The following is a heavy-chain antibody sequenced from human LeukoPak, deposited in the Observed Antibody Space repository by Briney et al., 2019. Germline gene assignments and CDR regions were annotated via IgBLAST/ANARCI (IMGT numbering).Heavy chain of an antibody. D-gene: IGHD6-19*01. CDR1: GFTFSSYE. CDR3: ARDLSVAAFDY. Sequence: GGSLRLSCAASGFTFSSYEMNWVRQAPGKGLEWVSYISSSGSTIYYADSVKGRFTISRDNAKNSLYLQMNGLRAEDTAVYYCARDLSVAAFDYWGQGTLVTVSS. CDR2: ISSSGSTI. J-gene: IGHJ4*02. V-gene: IGHV3-48*03.